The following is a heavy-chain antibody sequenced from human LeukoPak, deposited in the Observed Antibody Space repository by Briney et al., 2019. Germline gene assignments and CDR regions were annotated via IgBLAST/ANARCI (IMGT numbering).Heavy chain of an antibody. J-gene: IGHJ4*02. V-gene: IGHV3-33*01. CDR2: IWYDGSNK. Sequence: PGGSLRLSCAASGFTFSNYGMHWVRQAPGKGLEWVALIWYDGSNKYYEDSVKGRFTISRDNSRNTLYLQMNSLRAEDTAVYYCARDRGIVGATWGVHFDYWGQGTPVTVSS. D-gene: IGHD1-26*01. CDR3: ARDRGIVGATWGVHFDY. CDR1: GFTFSNYG.